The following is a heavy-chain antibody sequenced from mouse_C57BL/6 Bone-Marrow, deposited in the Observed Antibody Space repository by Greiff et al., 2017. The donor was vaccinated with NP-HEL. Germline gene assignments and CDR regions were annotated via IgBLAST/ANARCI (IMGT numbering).Heavy chain of an antibody. Sequence: DVKLVESGGGLVKPGGSLKLSCAASGFTFSDYGMHWVRQAPEKGLEWVAYISSGSSTIYYADTVKGRFTISRDNAKNTLFLQMTSLRSEDTAMYYCASHDGYFAYWGQGTLVTVSA. D-gene: IGHD2-3*01. CDR3: ASHDGYFAY. CDR1: GFTFSDYG. V-gene: IGHV5-17*01. J-gene: IGHJ3*01. CDR2: ISSGSSTI.